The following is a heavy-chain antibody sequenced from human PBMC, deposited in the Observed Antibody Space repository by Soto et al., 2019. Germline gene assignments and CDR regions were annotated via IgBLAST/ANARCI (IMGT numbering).Heavy chain of an antibody. CDR1: GYSFTSYW. V-gene: IGHV5-51*01. CDR2: IYPGDSDT. Sequence: GESLKISCKGSGYSFTSYWISWVRQMPGKGLEWMGIIYPGDSDTRYSPSFQGQVTISADKSISTAYLQWSSLKASDTAMYYCARNQGETPYYYYGMDVWGQGTTVTVSS. J-gene: IGHJ6*02. CDR3: ARNQGETPYYYYGMDV.